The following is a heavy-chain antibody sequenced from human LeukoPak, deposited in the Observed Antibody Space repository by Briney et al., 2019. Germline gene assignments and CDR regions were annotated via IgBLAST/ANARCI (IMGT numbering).Heavy chain of an antibody. D-gene: IGHD5-18*01. J-gene: IGHJ4*02. V-gene: IGHV1-2*02. CDR2: INPNSGGT. CDR3: ARDSDTAMVLFDY. CDR1: GYTFTGYY. Sequence: GASVKVSCKASGYTFTGYYMHWVRQAPGQGLEWMGWINPNSGGTNYAQKFQGRVTMTRDTSISTAYMGLSRLRSDDTAVYYCARDSDTAMVLFDYWGQGTLVTVSS.